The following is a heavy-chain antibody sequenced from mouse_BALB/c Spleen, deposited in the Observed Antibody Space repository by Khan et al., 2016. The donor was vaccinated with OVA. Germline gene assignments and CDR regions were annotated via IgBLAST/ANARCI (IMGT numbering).Heavy chain of an antibody. CDR2: INTYTGVP. CDR3: ARRPYYAYYIDY. V-gene: IGHV9-3-1*01. Sequence: QIQLVQSGPELKKPCETVKITCEASGYTFTSCCINWLKQPLGKGIVWMGWINTYTGVPTYADSFKGRFSFSLETSASTAFLQINNLTNEDTATYFCARRPYYAYYIDYWGQGTSVTVSS. D-gene: IGHD1-2*01. CDR1: GYTFTSCC. J-gene: IGHJ4*01.